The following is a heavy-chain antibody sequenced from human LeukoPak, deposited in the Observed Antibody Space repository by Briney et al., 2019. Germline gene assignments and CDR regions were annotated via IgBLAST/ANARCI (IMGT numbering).Heavy chain of an antibody. J-gene: IGHJ6*02. Sequence: SETLSLTCTVSGGSISSYYWSWIRQPPGKGLEWIGYIYYSGSTNYNPSLKSRVTISVDTSKNQFSLKLSSVTAADTAAYYCARDGYSYGYGPYYYGMDVWGQGTTVTVSS. CDR1: GGSISSYY. V-gene: IGHV4-59*01. CDR3: ARDGYSYGYGPYYYGMDV. CDR2: IYYSGST. D-gene: IGHD5-18*01.